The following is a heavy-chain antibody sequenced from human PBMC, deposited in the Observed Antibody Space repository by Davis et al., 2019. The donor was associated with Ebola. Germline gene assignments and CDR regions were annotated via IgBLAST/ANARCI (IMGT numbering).Heavy chain of an antibody. CDR2: INPDGTGT. CDR1: GFTFSHFH. Sequence: GESLKISCAASGFTFSHFHIHWVRQPPGTGLVWVARINPDGTGTNYADSVKGRFTISRDNAKNTLSLQMSSLRVEDTAVYYCVRDSGYYSHDYWGHGTLVTVSS. D-gene: IGHD5-12*01. CDR3: VRDSGYYSHDY. J-gene: IGHJ4*01. V-gene: IGHV3-74*01.